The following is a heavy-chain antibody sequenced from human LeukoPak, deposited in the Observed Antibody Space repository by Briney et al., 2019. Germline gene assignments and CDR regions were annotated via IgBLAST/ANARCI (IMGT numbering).Heavy chain of an antibody. J-gene: IGHJ2*01. V-gene: IGHV1-8*03. CDR1: GYTFTSYD. Sequence: GASVKVSCKASGYTFTSYDINWVRQATGQGLEWMGWMNPNNGNTGYAQKFQGRVTITRNTSISTAYMELSSLRSEDTAVYYCARGGLQYCSSTSCSPYWYFDLWGRGTLVTVSS. CDR2: MNPNNGNT. D-gene: IGHD2-2*01. CDR3: ARGGLQYCSSTSCSPYWYFDL.